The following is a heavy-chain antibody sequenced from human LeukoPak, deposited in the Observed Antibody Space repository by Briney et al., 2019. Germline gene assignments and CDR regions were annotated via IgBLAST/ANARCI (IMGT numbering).Heavy chain of an antibody. J-gene: IGHJ6*01. CDR1: VFTFSIYE. V-gene: IGHV3-48*03. CDR2: IRSRVSPI. CDR3: ASLYGGNLYSGLDV. D-gene: IGHD4-23*01. Sequence: GGSLRLSCAPSVFTFSIYEMNGVRQAPGKGLEWLSYIRSRVSPIYYADSVKGRFTISRDNGKNSLYLQMADLRPEDTAVYYCASLYGGNLYSGLDVWGQGTTVTVSS.